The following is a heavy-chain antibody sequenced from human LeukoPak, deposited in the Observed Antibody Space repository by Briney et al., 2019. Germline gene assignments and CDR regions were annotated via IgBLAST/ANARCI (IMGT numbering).Heavy chain of an antibody. Sequence: GGSLRLSCAASGFTFSSYAMSWVRQAPGKGLEWVSAISGSGGSTYYADSVKGRFTISRDNAKNSLYLQMNSLRAEDTAVYYCARAVAGLYYYYMDVWGKGTTVTVSS. CDR3: ARAVAGLYYYYMDV. D-gene: IGHD6-19*01. J-gene: IGHJ6*03. V-gene: IGHV3-23*01. CDR2: ISGSGGST. CDR1: GFTFSSYA.